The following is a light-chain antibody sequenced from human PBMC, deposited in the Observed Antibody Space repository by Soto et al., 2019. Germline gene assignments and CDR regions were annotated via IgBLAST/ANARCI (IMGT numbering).Light chain of an antibody. CDR1: SSNIGAGYD. J-gene: IGLJ1*01. CDR3: LSYDSSLSGYV. V-gene: IGLV1-40*01. CDR2: GNS. Sequence: QSVLTQPPSVSGAPGQRVTISCTGSSSNIGAGYDVHWYQQLPGTAPKLLIYGNSNRPSGVPDRFSGSKSGTSASLAITGLQAEDEAAYYCLSYDSSLSGYVFGTGTKVTVL.